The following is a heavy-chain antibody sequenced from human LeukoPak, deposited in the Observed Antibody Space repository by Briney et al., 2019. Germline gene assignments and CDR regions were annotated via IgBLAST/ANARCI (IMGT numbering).Heavy chain of an antibody. CDR2: IYHSGST. J-gene: IGHJ4*02. Sequence: SETLSLTCAVSGYSISSGYYWGWIRQPPGKGLEWIGSIYHSGSTYYNPSLKSRVTISVDTSKNQFSLKLSSVTAADTAVYYCAREGAYDLPCYWGQGTLATVSS. V-gene: IGHV4-38-2*02. D-gene: IGHD3-16*01. CDR3: AREGAYDLPCY. CDR1: GYSISSGYY.